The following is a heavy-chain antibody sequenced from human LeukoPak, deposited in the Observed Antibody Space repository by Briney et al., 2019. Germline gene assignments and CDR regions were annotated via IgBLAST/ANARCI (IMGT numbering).Heavy chain of an antibody. V-gene: IGHV3-21*01. CDR2: ISSSSSLI. Sequence: GGSLRLSCAASGFTFSYYSMNWVRQAPGRGLEWVSCISSSSSLIFYSDSVRGRFTISRDNTKNLLYLHMNSLRVEDTAVYYCAKVDRGDYSSSPVPYYNYYMNVWGKGTTVTVSS. CDR1: GFTFSYYS. J-gene: IGHJ6*03. CDR3: AKVDRGDYSSSPVPYYNYYMNV. D-gene: IGHD6-13*01.